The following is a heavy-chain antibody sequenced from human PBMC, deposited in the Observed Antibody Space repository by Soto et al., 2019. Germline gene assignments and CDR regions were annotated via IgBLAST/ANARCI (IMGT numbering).Heavy chain of an antibody. D-gene: IGHD6-19*01. CDR1: GGSISSYY. Sequence: SETLSLTCTVSGGSISSYYWSWIRQPPGKGLEWIGYIYYSGSTNYNPSLKSRVTISVDTSKNQFSLKLSSVTAADTAVYYCASSGRGSGPLDAFDIWGQGTMVTVSS. CDR3: ASSGRGSGPLDAFDI. V-gene: IGHV4-59*01. J-gene: IGHJ3*02. CDR2: IYYSGST.